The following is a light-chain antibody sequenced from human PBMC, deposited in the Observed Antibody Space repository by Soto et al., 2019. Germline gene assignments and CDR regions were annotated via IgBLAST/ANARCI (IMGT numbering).Light chain of an antibody. V-gene: IGKV3-20*01. CDR2: GAS. J-gene: IGKJ3*01. Sequence: EIVMTQSPGTLSLCPGERATLSCRASQSVSSSYLAWYQQTPGQAPRLLIYGASSRATGIPDRFSGSGSVTDFTLPISRLEPEDFAVYYCQQFGSSPLFTFGPGTKVDVK. CDR1: QSVSSSY. CDR3: QQFGSSPLFT.